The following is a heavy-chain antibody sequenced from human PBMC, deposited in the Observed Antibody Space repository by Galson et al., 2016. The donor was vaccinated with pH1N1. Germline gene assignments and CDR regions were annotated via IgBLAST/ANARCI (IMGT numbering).Heavy chain of an antibody. D-gene: IGHD6-13*01. CDR2: ILPILGIA. Sequence: SVKVSCKASGGTFSSYTINWVRQAPGQGLEWMGRILPILGIANYAQKFQGRVTITADKSTSTAYMEVISLRSDDTAVYHCARSAAAVGNAFDMWGQGTKVTVSS. CDR1: GGTFSSYT. V-gene: IGHV1-69*02. J-gene: IGHJ3*02. CDR3: ARSAAAVGNAFDM.